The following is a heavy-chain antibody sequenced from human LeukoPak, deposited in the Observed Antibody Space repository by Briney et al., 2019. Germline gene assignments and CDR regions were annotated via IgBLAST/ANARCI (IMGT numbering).Heavy chain of an antibody. Sequence: QPGGSLRLSCAASGFTFSSYGMHWVRQAPGKGLEWVAFIRYDGSNKYYADSVKGRFTISRDNSKNTLYLQMNSLRAEDTAVYYCAKDYSGSGSYWYFDYWGQGTLVTVSS. V-gene: IGHV3-30*02. CDR3: AKDYSGSGSYWYFDY. CDR2: IRYDGSNK. D-gene: IGHD3-10*01. J-gene: IGHJ4*02. CDR1: GFTFSSYG.